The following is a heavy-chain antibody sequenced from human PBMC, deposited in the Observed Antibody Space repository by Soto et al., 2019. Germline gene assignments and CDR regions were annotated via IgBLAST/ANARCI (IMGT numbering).Heavy chain of an antibody. CDR3: AKDTGGGGGRNIWYYFDS. D-gene: IGHD3-16*01. V-gene: IGHV3-9*01. Sequence: LRLSCAASGFTFDDYAMHWVRQGPGKGLEWVSSISWNSGDIVYADSVKGRFTISRDNPKNSLYLQMNSLRAEDTAFYFCAKDTGGGGGRNIWYYFDSWGLGTLVTVSS. J-gene: IGHJ4*02. CDR1: GFTFDDYA. CDR2: ISWNSGDI.